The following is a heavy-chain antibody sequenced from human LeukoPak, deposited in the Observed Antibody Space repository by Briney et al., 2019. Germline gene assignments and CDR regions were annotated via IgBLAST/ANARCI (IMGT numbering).Heavy chain of an antibody. CDR1: GGSISTYY. J-gene: IGHJ5*02. Sequence: SSETLSLTCTVSGGSISTYYWNWIRQPAGKGLEWIGRIYTSGSTNYNPSLKSRVSMSVDTSNNQFSLKLSSVTAADTAVYYCARDGGYCSSTTCYKWLDPWGQGTLVTVSS. CDR3: ARDGGYCSSTTCYKWLDP. D-gene: IGHD2-2*01. CDR2: IYTSGST. V-gene: IGHV4-4*07.